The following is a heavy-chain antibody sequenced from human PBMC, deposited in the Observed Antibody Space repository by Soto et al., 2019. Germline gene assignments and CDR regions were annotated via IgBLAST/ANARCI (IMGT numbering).Heavy chain of an antibody. CDR2: IYPGDSET. Sequence: EVQLVQSGAEVQKPGESLKISCKGSGYSFTSYHIVWVRQMPGKGLEWMGIIYPGDSETRYRPTLQGQVTMAADKSTSTAYLQWSSLKASDTAMYYCARRSYCDGDGTRRRYDYYGMDVWGQGTTVTVSS. D-gene: IGHD2-21*02. CDR1: GYSFTSYH. J-gene: IGHJ6*02. CDR3: ARRSYCDGDGTRRRYDYYGMDV. V-gene: IGHV5-51*01.